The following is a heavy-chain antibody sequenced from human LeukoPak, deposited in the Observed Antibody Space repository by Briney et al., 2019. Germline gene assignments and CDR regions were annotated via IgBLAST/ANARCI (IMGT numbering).Heavy chain of an antibody. D-gene: IGHD3-22*01. Sequence: PSETLSLTCAVSGGSISSGGYSWSWIRQPPGKGLEWIGYIYHSGSTYYNPSLKSRVTISVDRSKNQSSLKLSSVTAADTAVYYCARGIVVVRGAFDIWGQGTMVTVSS. CDR3: ARGIVVVRGAFDI. CDR1: GGSISSGGYS. CDR2: IYHSGST. V-gene: IGHV4-30-2*01. J-gene: IGHJ3*02.